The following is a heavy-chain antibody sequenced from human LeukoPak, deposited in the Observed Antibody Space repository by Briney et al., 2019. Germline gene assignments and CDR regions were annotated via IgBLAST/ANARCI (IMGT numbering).Heavy chain of an antibody. CDR3: AREGGYSGYDYYYYGMDV. CDR1: GGTFSSYA. J-gene: IGHJ6*02. D-gene: IGHD5-12*01. Sequence: GASVKVSCKASGGTFSSYAISWVRQAPGQGLEWMGGIIPIFGTANYAQKFQGRVTITADESTSTAYMELSSLRSEDTAVYYCAREGGYSGYDYYYYGMDVWGQGTTVTVSS. CDR2: IIPIFGTA. V-gene: IGHV1-69*01.